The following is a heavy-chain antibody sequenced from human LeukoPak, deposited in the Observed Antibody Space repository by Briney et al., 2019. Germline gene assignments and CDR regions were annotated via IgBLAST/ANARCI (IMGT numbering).Heavy chain of an antibody. Sequence: SETLSLTCTVSGGSISSSSYYWGWIRQPPGKGLEWIGSIYYSGNTNYNPSLKSRVTISVDTSKNQFSLKLSSVTAADTAVYYCARETPELRWIDYWGQGTLVTVSS. J-gene: IGHJ4*02. D-gene: IGHD4-23*01. CDR2: IYYSGNT. V-gene: IGHV4-39*07. CDR3: ARETPELRWIDY. CDR1: GGSISSSSYY.